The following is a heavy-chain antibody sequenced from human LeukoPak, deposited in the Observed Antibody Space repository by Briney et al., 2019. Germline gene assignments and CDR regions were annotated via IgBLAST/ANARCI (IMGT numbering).Heavy chain of an antibody. V-gene: IGHV1-46*01. CDR3: ARRGTTGTAREAFDI. CDR2: INPSGGST. D-gene: IGHD1-1*01. Sequence: ASVKVSCKASGYTFTSYYMHWVRQAPGQGLKWMGIINPSGGSTSYAQKFQGRVTMTRDTSTSTVYMELSSLRSEDTAVYYCARRGTTGTAREAFDIWGQGTMVSVSS. J-gene: IGHJ3*02. CDR1: GYTFTSYY.